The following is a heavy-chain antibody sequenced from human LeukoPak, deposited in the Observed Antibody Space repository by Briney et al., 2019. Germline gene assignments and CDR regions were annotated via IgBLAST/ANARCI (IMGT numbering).Heavy chain of an antibody. Sequence: SQTLTLTCDISGHSVSSTSAAWNWIRQSPSRGLQWLGRTYYRSKWYNDYAVSVRSRIIINPDTSKNQFSLQLNSVSPEDTAVYYCARDSYTESYFGYWGQGTLVTVSS. CDR1: GHSVSSTSAA. D-gene: IGHD2-2*02. V-gene: IGHV6-1*01. J-gene: IGHJ4*02. CDR2: TYYRSKWYN. CDR3: ARDSYTESYFGY.